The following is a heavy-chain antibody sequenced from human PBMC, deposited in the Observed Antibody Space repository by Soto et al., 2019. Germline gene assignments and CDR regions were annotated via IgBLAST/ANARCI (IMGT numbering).Heavy chain of an antibody. Sequence: ASVKVSCKASGYTFTSYGISWVRQAPGQGLEWMGLISAYNCNTNYAQKLQGRVTMTTDTSTNTASVDLRSLRSADTAVYYCATSGYSESYHDSFDIWGQGTMVTVSS. CDR2: ISAYNCNT. CDR1: GYTFTSYG. J-gene: IGHJ3*02. V-gene: IGHV1-18*01. CDR3: ATSGYSESYHDSFDI. D-gene: IGHD1-26*01.